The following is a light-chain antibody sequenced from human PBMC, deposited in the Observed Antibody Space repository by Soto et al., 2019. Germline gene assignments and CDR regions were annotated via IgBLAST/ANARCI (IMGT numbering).Light chain of an antibody. J-gene: IGKJ4*01. CDR2: AAS. CDR1: QGISSY. V-gene: IGKV1-9*01. Sequence: DIQLTQSPSFLSASVGDRVTITCRASQGISSYLAWYQQKPGKAPKLLLYAASTLQSGVPLRFSGSGSGTEFTRTISSLQPEDFATYYCQQLNSYPLTFGGGTKVEIK. CDR3: QQLNSYPLT.